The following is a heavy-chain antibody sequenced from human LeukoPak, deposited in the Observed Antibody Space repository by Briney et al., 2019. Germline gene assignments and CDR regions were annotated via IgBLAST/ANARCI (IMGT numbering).Heavy chain of an antibody. J-gene: IGHJ6*04. CDR2: IYYSGST. V-gene: IGHV4-59*01. CDR3: ARDRPSYSSSWYNHYYYGMDV. Sequence: SPSETLSLTCTVSGGSISSYYWSWIRQPPGKGLEWIGYIYYSGSTNYNPSLKSRVTISVDTSKNQFPLKLSSVTAADTAVYYCARDRPSYSSSWYNHYYYGMDVWGKGTTVTVSS. CDR1: GGSISSYY. D-gene: IGHD6-13*01.